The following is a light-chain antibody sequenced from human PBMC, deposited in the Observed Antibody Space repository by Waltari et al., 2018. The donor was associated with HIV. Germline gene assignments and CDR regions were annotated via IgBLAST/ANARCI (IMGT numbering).Light chain of an antibody. CDR2: GAS. Sequence: LTQSPATLSVSPGERVTLSGRASQSLTANLAWYQQRPGQAPRLLIHGASSRATDIPARFTGSGSGTDYPLTISSVQSEDSAVYYCQQNIHWPPYTFGLGTKL. CDR3: QQNIHWPPYT. J-gene: IGKJ2*01. V-gene: IGKV3-15*01. CDR1: QSLTAN.